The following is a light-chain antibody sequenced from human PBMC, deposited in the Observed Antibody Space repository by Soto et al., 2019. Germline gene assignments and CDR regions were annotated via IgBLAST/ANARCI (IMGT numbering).Light chain of an antibody. CDR3: QQSYSGPRT. V-gene: IGKV1-39*01. CDR1: QSISGY. Sequence: DLQMTQSPSSLSTSVGDRVIITCRASQSISGYLNWYQQKPGKAPKLLIYAASSLQSGVPSRFSGSGSGTDFTLTISSLQPEDFATYYCQQSYSGPRTFGQGTKVEIK. J-gene: IGKJ1*01. CDR2: AAS.